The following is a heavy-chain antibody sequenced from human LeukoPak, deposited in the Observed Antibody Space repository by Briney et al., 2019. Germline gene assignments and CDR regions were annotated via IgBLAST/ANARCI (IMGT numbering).Heavy chain of an antibody. V-gene: IGHV3-48*03. CDR2: ISSSGSTI. CDR3: AREYYGGAFDI. Sequence: GGSLRLSCAASGFTFSSYAMSWVRQAPGKGLEWVSYISSSGSTIYYADSVKGRFTISRDNAKNSLYLQMNSLRAEDTAVYYCAREYYGGAFDIWGQGTMVTVSS. J-gene: IGHJ3*02. D-gene: IGHD3-10*01. CDR1: GFTFSSYA.